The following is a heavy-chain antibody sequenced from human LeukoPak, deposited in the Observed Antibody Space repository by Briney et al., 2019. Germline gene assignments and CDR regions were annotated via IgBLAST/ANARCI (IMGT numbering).Heavy chain of an antibody. Sequence: ASVKVSCKVFGGTFSSYAINWVRQAPGQGLEWMGRIIPMLGTVNYAQKFQGRVTIIADKFTSTAYMELSSLRSEDTAVYYCARCSRGGVIAAAGTDYWGQGTLVTVSS. V-gene: IGHV1-69*04. CDR2: IIPMLGTV. J-gene: IGHJ4*02. CDR1: GGTFSSYA. CDR3: ARCSRGGVIAAAGTDY. D-gene: IGHD6-13*01.